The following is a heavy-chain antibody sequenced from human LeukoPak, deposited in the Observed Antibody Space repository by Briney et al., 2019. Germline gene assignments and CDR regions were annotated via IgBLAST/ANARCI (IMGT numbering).Heavy chain of an antibody. CDR1: GYTFSSYG. Sequence: ASVKVSCKASGYTFSSYGISWVRQPPGQGLEWMGWISAYDGNADYAQNLQGGVTMTTDTSTSTAYMELRSLRSDDTAVYYCARAVRGYSYAYLPYWGQGTLVTVSS. CDR2: ISAYDGNA. J-gene: IGHJ4*02. D-gene: IGHD5-18*01. CDR3: ARAVRGYSYAYLPY. V-gene: IGHV1-18*01.